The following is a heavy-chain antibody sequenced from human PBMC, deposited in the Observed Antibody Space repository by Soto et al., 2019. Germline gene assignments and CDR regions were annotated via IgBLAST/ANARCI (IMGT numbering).Heavy chain of an antibody. Sequence: QVQLEQSGAEVKKPGAAVTVSCKASGYIFSSYGVSWVRQAPGQGLEWMGWISGETGDTMYAQKFQGRVTMTTDTSTSTAYMELRSLKSDDTALYYCARDLVRFLEWVDSFDIWGPGTKVT. CDR1: GYIFSSYG. J-gene: IGHJ3*02. CDR2: ISGETGDT. V-gene: IGHV1-18*01. D-gene: IGHD3-3*01. CDR3: ARDLVRFLEWVDSFDI.